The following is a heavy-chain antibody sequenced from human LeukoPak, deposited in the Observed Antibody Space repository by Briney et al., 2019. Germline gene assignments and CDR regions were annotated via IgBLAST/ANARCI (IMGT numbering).Heavy chain of an antibody. CDR1: GGSISSSSYY. J-gene: IGHJ2*01. D-gene: IGHD2-2*01. Sequence: PSETLSLTCTVSGGSISSSSYYWGWIRQPPGKGLEWIGSIYYSGSTYYNPSLKSRVTISVDTSKNQFSLKLSSVTAADTAVYYCAGPGLGYCSSTSCFNDWYFDLWGRGTLVTVSS. CDR2: IYYSGST. V-gene: IGHV4-39*07. CDR3: AGPGLGYCSSTSCFNDWYFDL.